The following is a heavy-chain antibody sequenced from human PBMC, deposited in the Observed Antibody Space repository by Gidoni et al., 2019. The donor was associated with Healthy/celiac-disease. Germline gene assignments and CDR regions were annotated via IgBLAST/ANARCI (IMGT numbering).Heavy chain of an antibody. CDR1: GGSISSGGYY. CDR3: ARGTSITIFGVVISDAFDI. D-gene: IGHD3-3*01. J-gene: IGHJ3*02. CDR2: IYYSGST. Sequence: QVQLQESGPGLVKPSQTLSLTCTVSGGSISSGGYYWSWIRQHPGKGLEWIGYIYYSGSTYYNPSLKSRVTISVDTSKNQCSLKLSSVTAADTAVYYCARGTSITIFGVVISDAFDIWGQGTMVTVSS. V-gene: IGHV4-31*03.